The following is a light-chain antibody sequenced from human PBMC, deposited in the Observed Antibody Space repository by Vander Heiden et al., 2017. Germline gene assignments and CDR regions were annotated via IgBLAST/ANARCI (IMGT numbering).Light chain of an antibody. V-gene: IGLV2-8*01. CDR1: RSDVGFYNY. J-gene: IGLJ2*01. CDR2: EVS. CDR3: SSYAGNNNVV. Sequence: QSALTQPPSASGSPGHSVTIPCTGSRSDVGFYNYVCWYQQNPGKAPKLMIYEVSKRPSGVPDRFSGSKSGNTASLTVSGLQAEDEADYYCSSYAGNNNVVFGGGTKLTVL.